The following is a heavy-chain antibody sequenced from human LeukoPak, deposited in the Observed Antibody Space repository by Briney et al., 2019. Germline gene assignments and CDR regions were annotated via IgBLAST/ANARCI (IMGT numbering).Heavy chain of an antibody. J-gene: IGHJ3*02. Sequence: SETLSLTCTVSGCSISSYYWSWIRQPPRKGPEWIGRIYTSGSTNYNPSLKSRVTMSVDTSKNQFSLKLSSVTAADTAVYYCARTYYEDDAFDIWGQGTMVTVSS. CDR2: IYTSGST. CDR3: ARTYYEDDAFDI. D-gene: IGHD3-3*01. V-gene: IGHV4-4*07. CDR1: GCSISSYY.